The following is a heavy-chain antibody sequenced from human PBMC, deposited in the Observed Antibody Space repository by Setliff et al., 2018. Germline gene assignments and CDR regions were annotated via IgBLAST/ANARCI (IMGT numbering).Heavy chain of an antibody. Sequence: ASVKVSCKVSGYPLTELSMHWVRQAPGKGLEWMGGFDPEDGETIYAQKFQGRVTMTEDTSTDTAYMELSSLRSEDTAVYYCATADVIIAAAGNSKYILDYWGQGTLVTVSS. J-gene: IGHJ4*02. D-gene: IGHD6-13*01. CDR3: ATADVIIAAAGNSKYILDY. CDR2: FDPEDGET. V-gene: IGHV1-24*01. CDR1: GYPLTELS.